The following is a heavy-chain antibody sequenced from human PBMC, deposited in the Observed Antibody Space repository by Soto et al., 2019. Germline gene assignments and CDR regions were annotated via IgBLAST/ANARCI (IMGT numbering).Heavy chain of an antibody. CDR3: ARHITMDPLLLY. D-gene: IGHD3-10*01. CDR1: GFTVSSDY. CDR2: IYSGGST. Sequence: EVRLVESGGGLIQPGGSLRLSCAAFGFTVSSDYMSWVRQAPGKGLEWVSVIYSGGSTYYADSVKGRVTISRDNSKNTLYLQMNSLRAEDTAVYYCARHITMDPLLLYWGQGTLVTVSS. V-gene: IGHV3-53*01. J-gene: IGHJ4*02.